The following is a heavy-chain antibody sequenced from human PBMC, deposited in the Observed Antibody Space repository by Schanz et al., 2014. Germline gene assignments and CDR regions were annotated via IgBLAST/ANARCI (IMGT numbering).Heavy chain of an antibody. J-gene: IGHJ4*02. V-gene: IGHV3-33*01. CDR2: IWNNGVTK. D-gene: IGHD4-17*01. Sequence: QAQLMESGGGVVQPGTSLILSCSVSGFSLNTYGIHWFRQPAGKGLEWVAVIWNNGVTKYYADSVRGRFTSSRDRFQNTLYLRMSSLRAEDTAVYYWARARFDYGEVDYWGQGTLVTVSS. CDR1: GFSLNTYG. CDR3: ARARFDYGEVDY.